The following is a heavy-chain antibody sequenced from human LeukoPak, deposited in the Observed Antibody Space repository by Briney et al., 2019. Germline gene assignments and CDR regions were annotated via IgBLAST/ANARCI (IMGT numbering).Heavy chain of an antibody. V-gene: IGHV3-23*01. CDR2: ISGSGGST. CDR1: GFTFSSYG. Sequence: GGTLRLSCAASGFTFSSYGMSWVRQAPGKGLEWVSAISGSGGSTYYADSVKGRFTISRDNSKNTLYLQMNSLRAEDTAVYYCAKDLYYGSGSYSAFDIWGQGTMVTVSS. CDR3: AKDLYYGSGSYSAFDI. D-gene: IGHD3-10*01. J-gene: IGHJ3*02.